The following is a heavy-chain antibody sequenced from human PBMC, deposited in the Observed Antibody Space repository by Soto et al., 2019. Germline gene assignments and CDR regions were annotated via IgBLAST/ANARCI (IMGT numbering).Heavy chain of an antibody. CDR3: ARRLVVVAATHYGMDV. J-gene: IGHJ6*02. D-gene: IGHD2-15*01. CDR1: GGTFSSYA. V-gene: IGHV1-69*13. CDR2: IIPIFGTA. Sequence: SVKVSCKASGGTFSSYAISWVRQAPGQGLEWMGGIIPIFGTANYAQKFQGRVTITADESTSTAYMELSSLRSEDTAVYYCARRLVVVAATHYGMDVWGQGTTVTVSS.